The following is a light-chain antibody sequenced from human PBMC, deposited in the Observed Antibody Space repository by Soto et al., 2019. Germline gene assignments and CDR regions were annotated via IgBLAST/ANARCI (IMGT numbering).Light chain of an antibody. CDR2: DAS. J-gene: IGKJ5*01. Sequence: EVVWTQYTATLSLSPGERATLSCRASQSVTSYLAWYQQRPGQAPRLLINDASRRATGIPDRFSGSGSGADFTLTISSLEPEDFAVYYCQQRSSWPITFGQGTRLEIK. CDR1: QSVTSY. CDR3: QQRSSWPIT. V-gene: IGKV3-11*01.